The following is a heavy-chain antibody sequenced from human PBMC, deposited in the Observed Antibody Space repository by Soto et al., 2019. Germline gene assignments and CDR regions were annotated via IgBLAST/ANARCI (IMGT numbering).Heavy chain of an antibody. CDR1: GYTLTELS. J-gene: IGHJ3*02. Sequence: ASVKVSCKVSGYTLTELSMHWVRQAPGQGLEWMGWINPNSGGTNYAQKFQGWVTMTRDTSISTAYMELSRLRSDDTAVYYCARSSYNWNDGAAFDIWGQGTMVTVSS. CDR2: INPNSGGT. V-gene: IGHV1-2*04. CDR3: ARSSYNWNDGAAFDI. D-gene: IGHD1-20*01.